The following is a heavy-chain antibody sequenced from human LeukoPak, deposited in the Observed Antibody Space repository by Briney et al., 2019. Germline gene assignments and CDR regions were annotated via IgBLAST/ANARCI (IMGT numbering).Heavy chain of an antibody. V-gene: IGHV3-30*18. CDR3: AKDRGYGEHEPFES. D-gene: IGHD4/OR15-4a*01. CDR2: SAHDEVGK. J-gene: IGHJ4*02. CDR1: GFTFSDYA. Sequence: GGSLRLSCVGSGFTFSDYAIHWVRQAPGKGLEWVAVSAHDEVGKQFADSVKGRFTLSRDNSRDPVHLQMNRLRDEDTAVYYCAKDRGYGEHEPFESWGQGSLVTVSS.